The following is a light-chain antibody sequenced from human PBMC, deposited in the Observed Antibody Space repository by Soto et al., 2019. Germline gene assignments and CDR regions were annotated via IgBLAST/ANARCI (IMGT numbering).Light chain of an antibody. CDR3: CLYVGATTYV. CDR2: EGH. J-gene: IGLJ1*01. CDR1: SGYVGTYSL. V-gene: IGLV2-23*01. Sequence: QSVLAQPASVSGSPGQSITISCTGASGYVGTYSLVSWYQQHPGKAPKVVIYEGHKRPSGVPDRFSGSTSVNTASLTISGLQTHDEADYYCCLYVGATTYVFGTGTKVTVL.